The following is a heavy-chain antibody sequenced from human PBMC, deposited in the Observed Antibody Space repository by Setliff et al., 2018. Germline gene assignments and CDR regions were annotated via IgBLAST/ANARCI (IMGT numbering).Heavy chain of an antibody. V-gene: IGHV1-69*13. CDR1: GCSFSNYA. CDR3: ARDALYDSNDRNSYYGNWLDP. CDR2: IIPIYGST. J-gene: IGHJ5*02. D-gene: IGHD3-22*01. Sequence: SVKVSCKASGCSFSNYAIIWVRQAPGQGPEWMGGIIPIYGSTNNAEKFQGRVTFSADESMSTVYMELSSLTSADTALYYCARDALYDSNDRNSYYGNWLDPWGQGTQVTVSS.